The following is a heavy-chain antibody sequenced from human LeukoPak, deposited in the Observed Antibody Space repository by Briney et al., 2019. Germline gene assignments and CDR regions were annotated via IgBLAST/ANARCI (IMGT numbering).Heavy chain of an antibody. J-gene: IGHJ5*02. V-gene: IGHV3-7*01. CDR1: GFTFSSYW. CDR2: IKQDGSEK. D-gene: IGHD2-2*01. Sequence: GGSLRLSCAASGFTFSSYWMSWVRQAPGKELEWVANIKQDGSEKYYVDSVKGRFTISRDNAKNSLYLQMNSLRAEDTAVYYCARDDEIPAATNWFDPWGQGTLVTVSS. CDR3: ARDDEIPAATNWFDP.